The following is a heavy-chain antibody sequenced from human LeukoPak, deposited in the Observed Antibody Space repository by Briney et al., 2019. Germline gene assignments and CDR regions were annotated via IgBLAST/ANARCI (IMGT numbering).Heavy chain of an antibody. J-gene: IGHJ4*02. CDR2: IYDSGST. CDR3: ARTYSGRSYYFDC. V-gene: IGHV4-59*01. CDR1: GGSISSFH. D-gene: IGHD1-26*01. Sequence: SETLSLTCTVSGGSISSFHWSWIRQPPGKGLEHIGNIYDSGSTYYNPSLKSRVTISVDTSKNQFSLKLSSVTAADSAVYYCARTYSGRSYYFDCWGQGTLVTVSS.